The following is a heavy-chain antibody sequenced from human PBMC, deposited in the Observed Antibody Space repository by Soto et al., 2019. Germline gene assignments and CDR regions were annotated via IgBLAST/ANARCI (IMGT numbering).Heavy chain of an antibody. CDR2: ISAYNGNT. Sequence: GTSVKVSCKDSGYTFTSYGISWVRQAPGQGLEWMGWISAYNGNTNYAQKLQGRVTMTTDTSTSTAYMELRSLRSDDTAVYYCARDLVTMVRGVHNFDYWGQGTLVTVSS. D-gene: IGHD3-10*01. V-gene: IGHV1-18*01. CDR3: ARDLVTMVRGVHNFDY. CDR1: GYTFTSYG. J-gene: IGHJ4*02.